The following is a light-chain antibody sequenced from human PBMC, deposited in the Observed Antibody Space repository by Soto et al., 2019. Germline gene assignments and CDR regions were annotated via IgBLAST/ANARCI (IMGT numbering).Light chain of an antibody. CDR1: SSDVGGYNF. CDR3: ISYTSSSTLYV. V-gene: IGLV2-14*01. CDR2: EVT. Sequence: QSVLTQPASVSGSPGRSITISCTGTSSDVGGYNFVSWYQLYPGKAPKLMIYEVTNRPSGVSNRFSGSKSGNTASLTISGLQAEDEANYYCISYTSSSTLYVFGTGTKVTVL. J-gene: IGLJ1*01.